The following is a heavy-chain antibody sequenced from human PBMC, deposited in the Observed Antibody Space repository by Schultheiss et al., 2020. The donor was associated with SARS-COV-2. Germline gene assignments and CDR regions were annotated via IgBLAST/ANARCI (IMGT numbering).Heavy chain of an antibody. J-gene: IGHJ6*02. CDR1: GYSISSGYY. CDR2: IYYSGST. Sequence: SETLSLTCAVSGYSISSGYYWSWIRQHPGKGLEWIGYIYYSGSTYYNPSLKSLVTISVDTSKNQFSLKLSSVTAADTAVYYCAKAYYYGSGSYCMDVWGQGTTVTVSS. CDR3: AKAYYYGSGSYCMDV. D-gene: IGHD3-10*01. V-gene: IGHV4-31*01.